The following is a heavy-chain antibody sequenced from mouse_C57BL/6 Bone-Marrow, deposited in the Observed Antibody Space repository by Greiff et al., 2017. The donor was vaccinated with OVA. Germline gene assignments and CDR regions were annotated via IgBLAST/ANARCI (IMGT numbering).Heavy chain of an antibody. CDR1: GFTFSDYY. D-gene: IGHD2-4*01. CDR2: ISNGGGST. Sequence: DVKLVESGGGLVQPGGSLKLSCAASGFTFSDYYMYWVRQTPEKRLEWVAYISNGGGSTYYPDTVKGRFTISRDNAKNTLYLQMSRLKSEDTAMYYCARPHYYEYWFAYWGQGTLVTVSA. J-gene: IGHJ3*01. V-gene: IGHV5-12*01. CDR3: ARPHYYEYWFAY.